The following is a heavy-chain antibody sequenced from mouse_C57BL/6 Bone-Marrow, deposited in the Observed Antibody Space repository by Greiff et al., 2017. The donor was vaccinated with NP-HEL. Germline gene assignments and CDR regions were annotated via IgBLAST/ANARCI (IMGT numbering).Heavy chain of an antibody. CDR1: GYTFTSYG. V-gene: IGHV1-81*01. CDR2: IYPRSGNT. D-gene: IGHD1-1*01. Sequence: VQLQQSGAELVRPGASVKLSCKASGYTFTSYGISWVKQRTGQGLEWIGEIYPRSGNTYYNEKFKGKATMTADKSSSTAYMELRSLTSEDSAVYFCARLIYYGSFYAMDYWGQGTSVTVSS. J-gene: IGHJ4*01. CDR3: ARLIYYGSFYAMDY.